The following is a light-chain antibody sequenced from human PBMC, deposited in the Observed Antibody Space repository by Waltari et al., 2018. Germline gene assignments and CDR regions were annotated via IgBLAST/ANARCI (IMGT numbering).Light chain of an antibody. CDR1: QSISSW. CDR3: QQYNSYPAT. V-gene: IGKV1-5*03. CDR2: KAS. J-gene: IGKJ2*01. Sequence: DIQMTQSPSTLSASVGDRVTITCRASQSISSWLAWYQQKPGKAPKLLIYKASSLESGGTSRFSGRGSGTEFTLTISSLQPDDFATYFCQQYNSYPATFGQGTKLEIK.